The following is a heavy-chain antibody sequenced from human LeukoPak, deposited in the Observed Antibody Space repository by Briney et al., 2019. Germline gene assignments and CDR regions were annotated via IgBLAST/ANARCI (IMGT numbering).Heavy chain of an antibody. V-gene: IGHV3-48*04. D-gene: IGHD6-13*01. Sequence: GGSLRLSCEASGFTFSSYSMNWVRQAPGKGLEWISYISSSSSPIYYAGSVKGRFTTSRDNAKNSLYLQMNSLRVEDTAVYYCAKSGGQQLVAAYGMDVWGQGTTVTVSS. CDR2: ISSSSSPI. CDR3: AKSGGQQLVAAYGMDV. J-gene: IGHJ6*02. CDR1: GFTFSSYS.